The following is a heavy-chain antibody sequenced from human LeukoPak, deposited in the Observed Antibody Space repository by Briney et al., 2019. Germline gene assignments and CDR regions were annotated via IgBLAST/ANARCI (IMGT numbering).Heavy chain of an antibody. CDR3: AKRGVVIRGLLVIGYHQEAYHYDF. CDR2: ISERGGST. J-gene: IGHJ4*02. Sequence: GRSLRLSCVVSGISLSNYAMTWARQAPGKGLEWVSYISERGGSTTYADSVKGRFTISRDTSLNTLYLQMNNLRAEDTAVYFCAKRGVVIRGLLVIGYHQEAYHYDFWGQGVLVTVSS. D-gene: IGHD3-10*01. V-gene: IGHV3-23*01. CDR1: GISLSNYA.